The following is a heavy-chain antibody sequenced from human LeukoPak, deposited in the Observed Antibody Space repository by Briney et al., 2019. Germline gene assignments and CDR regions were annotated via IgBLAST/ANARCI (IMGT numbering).Heavy chain of an antibody. CDR3: AKPRTGATRTRENFDY. D-gene: IGHD5-24*01. CDR2: IKSDGSST. V-gene: IGHV3-74*01. CDR1: GFTFSNYW. Sequence: GGSLRLSCAASGFTFSNYWMHWVRQAPGEALMWVSRIKSDGSSTTYADSVKGRFTISRDNSKNTLYLQMNSLRAEDTAVYYCAKPRTGATRTRENFDYWGQGTLVTVSS. J-gene: IGHJ4*02.